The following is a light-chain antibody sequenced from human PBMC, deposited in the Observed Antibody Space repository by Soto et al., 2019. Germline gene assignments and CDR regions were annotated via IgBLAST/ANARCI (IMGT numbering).Light chain of an antibody. Sequence: EIVLTQSPGTLSLSPVERATLSCTASQSLTNNYFAWYQQKPGQAPRLFIYGAFNRATGIPARFSGSGSGTDFTLTISSLEPEDSAVYYCQQRNVWPPVTFGQGTRLEIK. CDR3: QQRNVWPPVT. V-gene: IGKV3-11*01. CDR1: QSLTNNY. CDR2: GAF. J-gene: IGKJ5*01.